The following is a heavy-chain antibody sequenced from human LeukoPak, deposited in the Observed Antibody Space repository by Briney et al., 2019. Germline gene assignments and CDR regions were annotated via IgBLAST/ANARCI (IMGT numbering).Heavy chain of an antibody. J-gene: IGHJ4*02. V-gene: IGHV3-30*02. CDR1: GFNFNSYG. CDR3: ARDFGVVNTFDY. D-gene: IGHD3-3*01. CDR2: IRFDGSNT. Sequence: PGGSLRLSCATSGFNFNSYGMHWARQAPGKGLEWVAFIRFDGSNTYYADSVKGRFTISRDNSKNTLSLQMNSLRTEDTALYYCARDFGVVNTFDYWGQGTLVTVSS.